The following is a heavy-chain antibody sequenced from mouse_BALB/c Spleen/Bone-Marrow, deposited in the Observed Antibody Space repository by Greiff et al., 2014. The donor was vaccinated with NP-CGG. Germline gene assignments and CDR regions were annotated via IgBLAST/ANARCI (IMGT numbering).Heavy chain of an antibody. CDR1: GYSFTSYW. V-gene: IGHV1-61*01. CDR2: IHPSDTET. CDR3: ARLEGNYGSTFAY. D-gene: IGHD1-1*01. J-gene: IGHJ3*01. Sequence: VQLQQSGAELVRPGAPVKLSCKASGYSFTSYWMNWVKQRPGHGLEWIGMIHPSDTETRLNQRFKDKATLTVDKSSSTAYMQLNSPTSEDSAVYYCARLEGNYGSTFAYWGQGTLVTVSA.